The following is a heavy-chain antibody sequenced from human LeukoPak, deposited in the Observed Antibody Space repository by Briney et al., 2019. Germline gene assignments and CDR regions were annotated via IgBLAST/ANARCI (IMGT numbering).Heavy chain of an antibody. V-gene: IGHV1-18*01. Sequence: ASVKVSCKASGYTFASYGVSWVRQAPGQGLERMGWISAYNGNTNYAQKLQGRVTMTTDTSTSTAYMELRSLRSDDTAVYYCARGLQQLVRVYAFDIWGQGTMVTVSS. CDR2: ISAYNGNT. J-gene: IGHJ3*02. CDR1: GYTFASYG. D-gene: IGHD6-13*01. CDR3: ARGLQQLVRVYAFDI.